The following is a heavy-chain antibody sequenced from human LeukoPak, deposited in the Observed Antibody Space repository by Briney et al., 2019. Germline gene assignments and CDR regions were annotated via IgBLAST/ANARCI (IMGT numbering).Heavy chain of an antibody. CDR2: ISYDGSNK. Sequence: PGGSLRLSCAASGFTFSSYGMHWVRQAPGKGLEWVAVISYDGSNKYYADSVKGRFTISRDNSKNTLYLQMNSLRAEDTAVYYCAREGLYGSGSSSYEVPDYWGQGTLVTVSS. CDR3: AREGLYGSGSSSYEVPDY. V-gene: IGHV3-30*03. D-gene: IGHD3-10*01. CDR1: GFTFSSYG. J-gene: IGHJ4*02.